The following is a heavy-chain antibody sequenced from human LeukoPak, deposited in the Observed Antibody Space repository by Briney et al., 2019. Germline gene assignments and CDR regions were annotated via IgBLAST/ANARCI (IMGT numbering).Heavy chain of an antibody. Sequence: SETLSLTCTVSGYSISSGYYWGWIRQPPGKGLEWIGSIYHSGSTYYNPSLKSRVTISVDTSKNQFSLKLSSVTAADTAVYYCARVYSYHYYFDYWGQGTLVTVSS. CDR2: IYHSGST. CDR3: ARVYSYHYYFDY. V-gene: IGHV4-38-2*02. D-gene: IGHD5-18*01. CDR1: GYSISSGYY. J-gene: IGHJ4*02.